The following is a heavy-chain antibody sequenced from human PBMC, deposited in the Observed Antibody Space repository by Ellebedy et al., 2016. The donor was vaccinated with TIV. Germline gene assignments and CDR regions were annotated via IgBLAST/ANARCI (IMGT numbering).Heavy chain of an antibody. CDR1: GGSVSSGSYY. J-gene: IGHJ3*02. CDR3: ARRLIVVETRGDAFDI. V-gene: IGHV4-61*01. CDR2: IYYSGST. Sequence: SETLSLTXTVSGGSVSSGSYYWSWIRQPPGKGLEWIGYIYYSGSTNYNPSLKSRVTISVDTSKNQFSLKLSSVTAADTAVYYCARRLIVVETRGDAFDIWGQGTMVTVSS. D-gene: IGHD3-22*01.